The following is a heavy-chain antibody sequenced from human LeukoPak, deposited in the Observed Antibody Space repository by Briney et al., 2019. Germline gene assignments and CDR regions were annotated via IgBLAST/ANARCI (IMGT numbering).Heavy chain of an antibody. CDR1: GGSISSSSYY. D-gene: IGHD2-15*01. V-gene: IGHV4-39*07. Sequence: SETLSLTCTVSGGSISSSSYYWGWIRQPPGKGLEWIGSIYYSGSTYYNPSLKSRVTISVDTSKNQFSLKLSSVTAADTAVYYCAGEVERYCSGGSCYRDYWGQGTLVTVSS. J-gene: IGHJ4*02. CDR3: AGEVERYCSGGSCYRDY. CDR2: IYYSGST.